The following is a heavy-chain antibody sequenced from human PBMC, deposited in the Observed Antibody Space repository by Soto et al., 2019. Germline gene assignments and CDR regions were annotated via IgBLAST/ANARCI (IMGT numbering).Heavy chain of an antibody. Sequence: GGSLRLSCAASGFTFSDYYMSWVRQAPGKGLEWISYISSTASSIYYADSVKGRFTISRDNADNSLYLQMNSLRAEDTAVYYCARGPLHYGSGFDYWGQGTLVTVSS. CDR1: GFTFSDYY. J-gene: IGHJ4*02. CDR2: ISSTASSI. V-gene: IGHV3-11*01. D-gene: IGHD3-10*01. CDR3: ARGPLHYGSGFDY.